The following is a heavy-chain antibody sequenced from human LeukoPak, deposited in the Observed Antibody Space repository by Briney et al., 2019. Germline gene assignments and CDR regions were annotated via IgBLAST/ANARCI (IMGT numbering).Heavy chain of an antibody. Sequence: ASVKVSCKGSGYTLTELSMHWVRQAPGKGLEWMGGFDPEDGEAIYAQKFQGRVTMTEDTSTDTAYMELSSLRSEDTAVYYCATGGVNHDYGDYAFLDYYMDVWGKGTTVTVSS. V-gene: IGHV1-24*01. CDR1: GYTLTELS. J-gene: IGHJ6*03. D-gene: IGHD4-17*01. CDR2: FDPEDGEA. CDR3: ATGGVNHDYGDYAFLDYYMDV.